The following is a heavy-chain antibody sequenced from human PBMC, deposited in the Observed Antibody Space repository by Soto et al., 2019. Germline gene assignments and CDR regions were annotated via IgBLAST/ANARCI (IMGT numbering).Heavy chain of an antibody. J-gene: IGHJ3*02. CDR2: ISSSSSYI. Sequence: GGSLRLSCAASGFTFSSYSMNWVRQAPGKGLEWVSSISSSSSYIYYADSVKGRFTISRDNAKNSLYLQMNSLRAEDTAVYYCARDHSIAAHDAFDIWGQGTMVTVSS. CDR1: GFTFSSYS. D-gene: IGHD6-6*01. V-gene: IGHV3-21*01. CDR3: ARDHSIAAHDAFDI.